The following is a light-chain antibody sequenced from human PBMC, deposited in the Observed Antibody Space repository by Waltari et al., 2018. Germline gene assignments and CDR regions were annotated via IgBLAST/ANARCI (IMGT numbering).Light chain of an antibody. J-gene: IGKJ1*01. CDR2: SAS. V-gene: IGKV1-39*01. CDR3: QQYAGTPS. Sequence: DIQMTQSPSSLSGSVGDRVTITCRASQSISTYLNWYQQKPGKAPKLLISSASSLQSGVPSRFSGGGSGTEFTLTIHSLQPEDFATYSCQQYAGTPSFGQGTKVEVK. CDR1: QSISTY.